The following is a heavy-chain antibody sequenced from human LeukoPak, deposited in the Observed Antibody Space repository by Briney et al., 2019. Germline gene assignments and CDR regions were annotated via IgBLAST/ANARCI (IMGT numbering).Heavy chain of an antibody. D-gene: IGHD3-22*01. J-gene: IGHJ3*02. V-gene: IGHV4-59*01. CDR2: IYYSGST. Sequence: SETLSLTCTVSGGSISSYYWSWIRQPPGKGLEWIGYIYYSGSTNYNPSLKSRVTISVDTSKNQFSLKLSSATAADTAVYYCARDYYDSSGYYSDAFDIWGQGTMVTVSS. CDR3: ARDYYDSSGYYSDAFDI. CDR1: GGSISSYY.